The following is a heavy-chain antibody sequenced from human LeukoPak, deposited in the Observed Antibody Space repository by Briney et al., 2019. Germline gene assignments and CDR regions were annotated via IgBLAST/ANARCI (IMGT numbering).Heavy chain of an antibody. CDR3: ARLLRPYYDFWSGSIDY. CDR2: IYPDDSDT. CDR1: GYSFTTYW. V-gene: IGHV5-51*01. Sequence: GESLKITCKTSGYSFTTYWIGWVRQRPGKGLEWMGIIYPDDSDTTYSPSFQGQVTISADKSISTAYLQWSSLKASDTAMYYCARLLRPYYDFWSGSIDYWGQGTLVTVSS. D-gene: IGHD3-3*01. J-gene: IGHJ4*02.